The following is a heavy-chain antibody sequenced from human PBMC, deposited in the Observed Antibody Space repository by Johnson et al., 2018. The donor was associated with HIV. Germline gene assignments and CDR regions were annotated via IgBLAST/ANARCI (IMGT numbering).Heavy chain of an antibody. CDR1: GFTFSDYY. Sequence: QVQLVESGGGLVKPGGSLRLSCAASGFTFSDYYMSWIRQAPGKGLEWVSGISWNSGRIGYADSVRGRFTISRDNSKNTLYLQMNSLRAEDTAVYYCARASDAFDIWGQGTMVTVSS. CDR3: ARASDAFDI. J-gene: IGHJ3*02. V-gene: IGHV3-11*04. CDR2: ISWNSGRI.